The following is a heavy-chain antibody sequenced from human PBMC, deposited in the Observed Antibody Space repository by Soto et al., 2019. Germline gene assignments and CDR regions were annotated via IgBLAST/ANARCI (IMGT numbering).Heavy chain of an antibody. CDR2: ISSSSSYI. J-gene: IGHJ6*02. D-gene: IGHD2-2*01. V-gene: IGHV3-21*01. Sequence: NPGGSLRLSCAASGFTFSSYSMNWVRQAPGKGLEWVSSISSSSSYIYYADSVKGRFTISRDNAKNSLYLQMNSLRAEDTAVYYCARDPFYCSSTSCGDLGMDVWGQGTTVTVSS. CDR3: ARDPFYCSSTSCGDLGMDV. CDR1: GFTFSSYS.